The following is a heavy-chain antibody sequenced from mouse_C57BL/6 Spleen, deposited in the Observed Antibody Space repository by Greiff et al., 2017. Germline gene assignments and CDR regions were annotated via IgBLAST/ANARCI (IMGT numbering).Heavy chain of an antibody. CDR1: GYTFTSYW. CDR2: IDPSDSET. J-gene: IGHJ4*01. V-gene: IGHV1-52*01. CDR3: ARYSSHYAMDY. Sequence: QVQLQQPGAELVRPGSSVKLSCKASGYTFTSYWMHWVKQRPIQGLEWIGNIDPSDSETHYNQKFKDKATLTVDKSSSTAYMQLSSLTSEDSAVYYCARYSSHYAMDYWGQGTSVTVSS. D-gene: IGHD1-1*01.